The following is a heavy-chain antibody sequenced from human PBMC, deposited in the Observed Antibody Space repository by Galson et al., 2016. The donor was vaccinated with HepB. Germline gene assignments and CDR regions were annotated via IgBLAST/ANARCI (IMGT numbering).Heavy chain of an antibody. J-gene: IGHJ5*02. Sequence: SLRLSCAASGLTFSNYAMTWVRQAPGKGLEWVSSISGDTTTTYYADSVKGRFTFSRDNSKNTFYLQMNSLRAEDTASYYCAKGGGSTWYISPHFVDPWGQGTLVTVSS. D-gene: IGHD6-13*01. V-gene: IGHV3-23*01. CDR1: GLTFSNYA. CDR3: AKGGGSTWYISPHFVDP. CDR2: ISGDTTTT.